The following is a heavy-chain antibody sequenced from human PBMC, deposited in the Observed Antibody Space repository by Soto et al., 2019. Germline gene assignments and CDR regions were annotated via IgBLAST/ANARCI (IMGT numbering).Heavy chain of an antibody. Sequence: ASVKVSCKASGGTFSSYAISWVRQAPGQGLEWMGRIIPYNGNTNYAQKLQGRVTMTTDTSTSTAYMELRSLRSDDTAVYYCATLVVPAAIANYYYYMDVWGKGTTVTVSS. CDR2: IIPYNGNT. V-gene: IGHV1-18*01. D-gene: IGHD2-2*02. J-gene: IGHJ6*03. CDR1: GGTFSSYA. CDR3: ATLVVPAAIANYYYYMDV.